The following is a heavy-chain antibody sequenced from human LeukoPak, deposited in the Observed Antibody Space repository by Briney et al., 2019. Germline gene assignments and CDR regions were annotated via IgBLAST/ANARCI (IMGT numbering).Heavy chain of an antibody. CDR2: IIPNFSTA. CDR3: ARGPPHFSLFVDY. J-gene: IGHJ4*02. V-gene: IGHV1-69*06. Sequence: ASVKVSCKASGGTVSSYAFSWVRQPPGPGLEWMGGIIPNFSTANYAQKFHDRVTITSDNTTSPAYMQLSSLRSEDTAVYYCARGPPHFSLFVDYWGQGPLVTVSS. D-gene: IGHD3-3*02. CDR1: GGTVSSYA.